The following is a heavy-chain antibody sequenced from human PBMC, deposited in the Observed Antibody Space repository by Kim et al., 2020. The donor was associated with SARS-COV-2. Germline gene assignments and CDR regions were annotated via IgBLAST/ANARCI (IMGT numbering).Heavy chain of an antibody. CDR3: ATGGVLWFGELLPIRP. CDR1: GFTFSSYA. CDR2: ISGSGGST. J-gene: IGHJ6*02. D-gene: IGHD3-10*01. V-gene: IGHV3-23*01. Sequence: GGSLRLSCAASGFTFSSYAMSWVRQAPGRGLEWVSAISGSGGSTYYADSVKGRFTISRDNSKNTLYLQMNSLRAEDTAVYYCATGGVLWFGELLPIRPWGQGTTVTVSS.